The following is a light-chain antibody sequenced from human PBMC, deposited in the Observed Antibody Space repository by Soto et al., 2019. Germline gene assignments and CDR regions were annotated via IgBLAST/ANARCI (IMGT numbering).Light chain of an antibody. J-gene: IGLJ2*01. Sequence: QSALTQPASVSGSPGQSITIYCSGTSSDVGNYNLVSWYQHHPGEAPQLIVFEGDKRPSGVSNRFSASKSGNTASLTISGLQAEDEADYYCCSYTSSSTGVVFGGGTQLTVL. CDR3: CSYTSSSTGVV. CDR2: EGD. CDR1: SSDVGNYNL. V-gene: IGLV2-14*02.